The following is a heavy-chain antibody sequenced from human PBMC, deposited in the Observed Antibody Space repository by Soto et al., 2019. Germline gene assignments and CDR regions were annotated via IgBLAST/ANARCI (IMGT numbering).Heavy chain of an antibody. V-gene: IGHV3-23*01. J-gene: IGHJ6*02. CDR1: GFTFSSYA. CDR3: ANLPGPINWNAYGMDV. CDR2: ISGSGGST. D-gene: IGHD1-1*01. Sequence: HPGGSLRLSCAASGFTFSSYAMSWVRQAPGKGLEWVSAISGSGGSTYYADSVKGRFTISRDNSKNTLYLQMNSLRAEDTAVYYCANLPGPINWNAYGMDVWGQGTTVTVSS.